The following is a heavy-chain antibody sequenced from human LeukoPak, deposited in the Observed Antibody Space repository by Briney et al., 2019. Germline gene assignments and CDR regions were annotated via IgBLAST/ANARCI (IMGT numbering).Heavy chain of an antibody. CDR1: GGTFRSYA. J-gene: IGHJ6*03. CDR2: INPIFGTS. V-gene: IGHV1-69*05. D-gene: IGHD3-10*01. Sequence: SVRDSCLACGGTFRSYAISWLRPAPGQGRDWMGRINPIFGTSNYVQRFQGRVTSTTDESTSTAYMELSSLRSEDTAVYYCARDWSGSGSYYSPYYYYYYMDVWGKGTTVTVSS. CDR3: ARDWSGSGSYYSPYYYYYYMDV.